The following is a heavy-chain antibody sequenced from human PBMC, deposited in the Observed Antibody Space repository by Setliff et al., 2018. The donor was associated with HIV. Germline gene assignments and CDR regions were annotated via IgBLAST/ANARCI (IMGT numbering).Heavy chain of an antibody. CDR3: ARGPKKGVDILPPDS. D-gene: IGHD3-3*01. CDR2: IVPVFRTV. CDR1: GGSFYTYA. Sequence: VKVSCKASGGSFYTYAFTWVRRAPGQGLEWVGGIVPVFRTVNYAQKLQGRVTITADESTSTSYMELNSLTSDDTAVYYCARGPKKGVDILPPDSWGQGTLVTVSS. J-gene: IGHJ5*02. V-gene: IGHV1-69*01.